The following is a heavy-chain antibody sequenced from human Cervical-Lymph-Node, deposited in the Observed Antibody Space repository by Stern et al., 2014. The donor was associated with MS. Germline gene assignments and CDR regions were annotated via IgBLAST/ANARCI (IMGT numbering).Heavy chain of an antibody. CDR3: ARQNMVRGVTELDF. Sequence: VHLVESGTEVKKSGASVRVSCKASGYTFSIYYMHWVRQAPGQGLEWLGIINPSTGSTTYAQKFQDRVTMTNDTSTSTVYLEMSSLMSEDTAVYYCARQNMVRGVTELDFWGQGTLVTVSS. CDR1: GYTFSIYY. CDR2: INPSTGST. D-gene: IGHD3-10*01. V-gene: IGHV1-46*01. J-gene: IGHJ4*02.